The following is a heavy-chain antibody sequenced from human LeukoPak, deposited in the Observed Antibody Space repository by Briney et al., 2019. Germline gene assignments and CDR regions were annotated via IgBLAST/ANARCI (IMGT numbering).Heavy chain of an antibody. D-gene: IGHD6-13*01. CDR2: IYYSGST. CDR1: GGSISSSSYY. V-gene: IGHV4-39*02. J-gene: IGHJ5*02. Sequence: SETLSLTCTVSGGSISSSSYYWGWIRQPPGKGLEWIGSIYYSGSTYYNPSLKSRVTISVDTSKNQFSLKLSSVTAADTAVYYCARDRGDSSSWYRINWFDPWGQGTLVTVSS. CDR3: ARDRGDSSSWYRINWFDP.